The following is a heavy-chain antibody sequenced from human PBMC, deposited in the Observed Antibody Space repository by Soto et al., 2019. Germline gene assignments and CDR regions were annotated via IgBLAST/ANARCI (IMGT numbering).Heavy chain of an antibody. J-gene: IGHJ4*02. CDR2: IYSGGST. CDR3: QSSSWYGAAFDY. Sequence: GGSLRLSCAASGFTVSSNYMSWVRQAPGKGLEWVSVIYSGGSTYYADCVKGRFTISRDNSKNTLYLKMNSLRAEETAVYYCQSSSWYGAAFDYWGQGTLVTVSS. CDR1: GFTVSSNY. V-gene: IGHV3-53*01. D-gene: IGHD6-13*01.